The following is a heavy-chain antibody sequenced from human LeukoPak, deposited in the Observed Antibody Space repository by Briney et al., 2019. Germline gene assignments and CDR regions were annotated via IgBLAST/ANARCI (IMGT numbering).Heavy chain of an antibody. V-gene: IGHV4-39*01. D-gene: IGHD6-13*01. CDR1: GGSISSRTYY. J-gene: IGHJ5*02. CDR2: IYYTGST. Sequence: PSETLSLTCTVSGGSISSRTYYWGWIRQPPGRGLEWIGSIYYTGSTYYNPSLKSRVTISVDTSKNQLSLKLSSVTAADTAVYYCARHPAADGVLNWFDPWGQGTLVTVSS. CDR3: ARHPAADGVLNWFDP.